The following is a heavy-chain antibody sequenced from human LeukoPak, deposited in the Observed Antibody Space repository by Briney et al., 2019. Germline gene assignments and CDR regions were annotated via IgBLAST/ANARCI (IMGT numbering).Heavy chain of an antibody. V-gene: IGHV3-74*01. CDR1: GFTFSSNW. CDR3: ARLGARQILEY. Sequence: GGSLRPSCAASGFTFSSNWMHWVRQAPGKGLVWVSRINEDGSTTNYADSVKGRSTIFRDNAKNTLYLQMNSLRAEDTAVYYCARLGARQILEYWGQGTLVTVSS. D-gene: IGHD4-17*01. CDR2: INEDGSTT. J-gene: IGHJ4*02.